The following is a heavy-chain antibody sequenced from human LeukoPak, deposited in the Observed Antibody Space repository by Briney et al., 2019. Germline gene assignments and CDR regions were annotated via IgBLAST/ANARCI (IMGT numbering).Heavy chain of an antibody. D-gene: IGHD3-3*01. V-gene: IGHV4-39*01. CDR1: GGSISSSSYY. Sequence: PSETLSLTCTVSGGSISSSSYYWGWIRQPPGKGLEWIGSINYSGSTYYNPSLKSRVTISVDTSKNQFSLKLSSVTAADTAVYYCARHKGNDFWSGYTYYYYYMDVWGKGTTVTVTS. J-gene: IGHJ6*03. CDR3: ARHKGNDFWSGYTYYYYYMDV. CDR2: INYSGST.